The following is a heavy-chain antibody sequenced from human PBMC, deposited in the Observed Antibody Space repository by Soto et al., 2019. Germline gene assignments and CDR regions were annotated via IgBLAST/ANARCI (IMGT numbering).Heavy chain of an antibody. D-gene: IGHD3-3*01. Sequence: GGSLGLCGVGTGLDFDDFAMHWVRQAPGKGLEWVSGITWNSRVLAYADSVKGRFTISRDNARNSLYLQMDSLRDEDTALYYCAKGRYDFWSPYYFHCWGQGPLVTVSS. CDR2: ITWNSRVL. J-gene: IGHJ4*02. V-gene: IGHV3-9*01. CDR1: GLDFDDFA. CDR3: AKGRYDFWSPYYFHC.